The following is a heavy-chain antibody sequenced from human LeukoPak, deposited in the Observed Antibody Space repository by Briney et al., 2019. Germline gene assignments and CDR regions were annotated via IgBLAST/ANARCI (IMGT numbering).Heavy chain of an antibody. V-gene: IGHV3-13*01. J-gene: IGHJ4*02. CDR1: GFTFSSYD. CDR2: IGTAGDT. CDR3: ARVHTGYSSSWYDY. D-gene: IGHD6-13*01. Sequence: GSLRLSCAASGFTFSSYDMHWVRQATGKGLEWVSAIGTAGDTYYPGSVKGRFTISRENAKNSLYLQMNSLRAGDMAVYYCARVHTGYSSSWYDYWGQGTLVTVSS.